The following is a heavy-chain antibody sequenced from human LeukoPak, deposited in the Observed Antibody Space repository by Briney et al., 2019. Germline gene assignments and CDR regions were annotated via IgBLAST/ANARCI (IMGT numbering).Heavy chain of an antibody. CDR2: ISSSGSTI. J-gene: IGHJ6*03. CDR3: ARARSVVPAALPDYYYYYMDV. Sequence: PGGSLRLSCAASGFTFSDYYMSWIRQAPGKGLEWVSYISSSGSTIYYADSVKGRFTISRDNVKNSLYLQMNSLRAEDTAVYYCARARSVVPAALPDYYYYYMDVWGKGTTVTVSS. V-gene: IGHV3-11*04. CDR1: GFTFSDYY. D-gene: IGHD2-2*01.